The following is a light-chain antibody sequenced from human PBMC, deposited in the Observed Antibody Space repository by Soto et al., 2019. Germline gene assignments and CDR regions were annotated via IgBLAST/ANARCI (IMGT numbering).Light chain of an antibody. J-gene: IGLJ2*01. Sequence: QSALTQPPSASGSPGQAFTISCTGTSSDVGGYNYVSWYQQHPGKAPKLMIYEVSRRPSGVPDRFSGSKSGNTASLTVSGLQAENEADYYCSSYAGSNIVIFGGGTKHTVL. CDR2: EVS. CDR1: SSDVGGYNY. V-gene: IGLV2-8*01. CDR3: SSYAGSNIVI.